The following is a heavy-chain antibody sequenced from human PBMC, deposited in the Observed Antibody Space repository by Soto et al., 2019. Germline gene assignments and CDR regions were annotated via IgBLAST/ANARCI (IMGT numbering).Heavy chain of an antibody. CDR1: GGSISSGDYY. V-gene: IGHV4-30-4*01. CDR2: IYYSGST. CDR3: ARDQGAGYSHGWIYGMYV. D-gene: IGHD5-18*01. J-gene: IGHJ6*02. Sequence: SLTSTVSGGSISSGDYYWSWVRHPPGKGLEWIGYIYYSGSTYYNPSLTSRVTISVDTSKNQFSLKLSSVTDADTAVYYCARDQGAGYSHGWIYGMYVWGQGPQVTV.